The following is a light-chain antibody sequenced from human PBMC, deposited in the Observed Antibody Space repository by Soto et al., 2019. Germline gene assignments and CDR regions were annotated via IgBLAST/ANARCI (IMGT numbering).Light chain of an antibody. V-gene: IGLV1-47*01. Sequence: QSVLTQPPSASGTPGQRVTISCSGSSSDIGSNYVYWYQQLPGTAPKLLMYRNNQRPSGVPDRFSGSKSGTSASLAISGLRSDDEVDYYCAAWGDSLSGVVFGGGTKLTVL. CDR2: RNN. CDR3: AAWGDSLSGVV. CDR1: SSDIGSNY. J-gene: IGLJ2*01.